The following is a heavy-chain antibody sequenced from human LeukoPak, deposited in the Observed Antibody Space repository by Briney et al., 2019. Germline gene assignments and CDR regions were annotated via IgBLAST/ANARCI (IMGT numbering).Heavy chain of an antibody. Sequence: GSLSLSCVGSGYTFSRYWTHWVRQAPRKGLVWVSRNAESGSTTDYEASVTGPFTISRDHAKNTLSLQMNSLRAEDTAVYYCTRDTFGGDDFWGQGTLVTVSS. CDR1: GYTFSRYW. V-gene: IGHV3-74*01. CDR3: TRDTFGGDDF. J-gene: IGHJ4*02. D-gene: IGHD3-16*01. CDR2: NAESGSTT.